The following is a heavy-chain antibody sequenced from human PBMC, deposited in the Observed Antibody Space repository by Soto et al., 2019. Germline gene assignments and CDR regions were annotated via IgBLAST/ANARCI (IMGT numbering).Heavy chain of an antibody. V-gene: IGHV3-23*01. CDR3: AKGNYYDSSASRFHFDN. Sequence: PGESLKISCAASGFTFSNYAMNWGRQAPGKGLEWVSGISGSGGSTYYADSMKGRFTISRDNSKNTLYLQMNSLRAEDTAVYYCAKGNYYDSSASRFHFDNWGQGTLVTVSS. D-gene: IGHD3-22*01. J-gene: IGHJ4*02. CDR2: ISGSGGST. CDR1: GFTFSNYA.